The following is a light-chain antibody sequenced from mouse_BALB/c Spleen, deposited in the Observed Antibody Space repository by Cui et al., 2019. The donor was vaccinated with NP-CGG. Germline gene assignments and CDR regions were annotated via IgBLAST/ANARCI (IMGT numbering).Light chain of an antibody. V-gene: IGKV4-92*01. CDR3: QQGSSSPP. Sequence: EMLPTQSPVSLTASRGEKGTITCRARSSVSYNYLHWYQQKPVSSHKFLMYRTSILASGVLDSFSGSGSENSYTRTITCMQDEVAATYYCQQGSSSPPFGAGTKLELK. CDR1: SSVSYNY. J-gene: IGKJ5*01. CDR2: RTS.